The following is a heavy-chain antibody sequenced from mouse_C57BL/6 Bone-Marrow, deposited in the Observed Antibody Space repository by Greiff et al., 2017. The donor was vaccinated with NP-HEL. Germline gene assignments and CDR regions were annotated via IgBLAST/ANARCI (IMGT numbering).Heavy chain of an antibody. V-gene: IGHV1-81*01. CDR3: AREDSSYGSSYWYFDV. CDR1: GYTFTSYG. Sequence: VQVVESGAELARPGASVKLSCKASGYTFTSYGISWVKQRTGQGLEWIGEIYPRSGNTYYNEKFKGKATLTADKSSSTAYMELRSLTSEDSAVYFCAREDSSYGSSYWYFDVWGTGTTVTVSS. J-gene: IGHJ1*03. D-gene: IGHD1-1*01. CDR2: IYPRSGNT.